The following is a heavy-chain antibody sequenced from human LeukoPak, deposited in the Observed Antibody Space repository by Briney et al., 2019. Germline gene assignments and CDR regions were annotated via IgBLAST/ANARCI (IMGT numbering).Heavy chain of an antibody. CDR2: IYTSGST. CDR1: GGSISSGSYY. D-gene: IGHD3-22*01. CDR3: ATLTQGYYDSSGYDWYFDL. Sequence: SETLSLTCTVSGGSISSGSYYWSWIRQPAGKGLEWIGRIYTSGSTNYNPSLKSRVTISVDTSKNQFSLKLSSVTAADTAVYYCATLTQGYYDSSGYDWYFDLWGRGTLVTVSS. V-gene: IGHV4-61*02. J-gene: IGHJ2*01.